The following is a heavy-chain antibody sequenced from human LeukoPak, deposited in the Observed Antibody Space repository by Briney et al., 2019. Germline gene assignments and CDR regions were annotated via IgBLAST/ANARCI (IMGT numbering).Heavy chain of an antibody. Sequence: GGSLRLSCAVSGLTFSSYGMHWVRQAPGKGLEWVAVISYDGSNKYYADSVKGRFTISRDNSKNMLYLQMGRLRAEDTAVYYCAKDGLGYSGYDEYDYFDYWGQGTLVTVSS. CDR1: GLTFSSYG. J-gene: IGHJ4*02. D-gene: IGHD5-12*01. CDR3: AKDGLGYSGYDEYDYFDY. V-gene: IGHV3-30*18. CDR2: ISYDGSNK.